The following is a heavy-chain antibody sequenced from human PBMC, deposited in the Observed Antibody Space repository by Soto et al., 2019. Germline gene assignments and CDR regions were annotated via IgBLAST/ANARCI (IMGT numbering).Heavy chain of an antibody. CDR3: ATSGYSSSWYPGVFDY. V-gene: IGHV1-3*01. Sequence: ASVKVSCKASGYTFTSYGISWVRQAPGQGLEWMGWINAGNGNTKYSQKFQGRVTITRDTSASTAYMELSSLRSEDTAVYYCATSGYSSSWYPGVFDYWGQGTLVTVSS. J-gene: IGHJ4*02. D-gene: IGHD6-13*01. CDR2: INAGNGNT. CDR1: GYTFTSYG.